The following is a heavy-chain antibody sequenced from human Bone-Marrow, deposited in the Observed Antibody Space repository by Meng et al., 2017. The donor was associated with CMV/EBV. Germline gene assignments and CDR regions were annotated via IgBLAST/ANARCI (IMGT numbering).Heavy chain of an antibody. D-gene: IGHD5-18*01. J-gene: IGHJ6*02. CDR2: IGTAGDT. CDR1: GFTFSGSA. Sequence: GESLKISCAASGFTFSGSAMHWVRQASGKGLEWVSAIGTAGDTYYPGSVKGQFTISRDNSKNTLYLQMSSLRAEDTAVYYCAKVGSYGEDYYYGMDVWGQGTTVTVSS. V-gene: IGHV3-13*01. CDR3: AKVGSYGEDYYYGMDV.